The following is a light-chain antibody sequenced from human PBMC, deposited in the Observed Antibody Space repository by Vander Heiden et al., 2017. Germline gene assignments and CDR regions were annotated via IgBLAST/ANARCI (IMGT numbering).Light chain of an antibody. J-gene: IGKJ4*01. V-gene: IGKV1-39*01. CDR3: QQTARIPLT. Sequence: DIQMTQSPSSLSASVGDRVTITCRASQSITSYLNWYQQKPGEAPKLLMYAASNLQSGVPSRFSGSGSGTDFTLTISSLQPEDFATYHCQQTARIPLTFGGGTKVEIK. CDR1: QSITSY. CDR2: AAS.